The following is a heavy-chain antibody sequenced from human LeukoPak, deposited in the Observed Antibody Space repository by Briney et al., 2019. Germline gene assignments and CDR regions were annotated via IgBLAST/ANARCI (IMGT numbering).Heavy chain of an antibody. V-gene: IGHV1-2*02. CDR2: INPNGGGT. J-gene: IGHJ4*02. CDR3: ARAPSYSDRSGYYYFDS. CDR1: GYTFSDYF. Sequence: ASVKVSCKASGYTFSDYFLQWVRQAPGQGLEWMGWINPNGGGTNSAQKFQGRVTMTRDTSVSTAHIELSRLSSDDTAMYYCARAPSYSDRSGYYYFDSWGQGTLVTVSS. D-gene: IGHD3-22*01.